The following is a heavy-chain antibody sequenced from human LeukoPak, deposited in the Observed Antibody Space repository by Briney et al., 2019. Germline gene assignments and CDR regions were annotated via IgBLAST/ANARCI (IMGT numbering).Heavy chain of an antibody. CDR3: AKDHLTMIVSKGYFQH. D-gene: IGHD3-22*01. J-gene: IGHJ1*01. V-gene: IGHV3-23*01. Sequence: GGSLRLSCAACGFTFSSHAMSWVRQAPGKGLEWVSAISGSGGSTYYADSVKGRFTISRDNSKNTLYLQMNSLRAEGTAVYYCAKDHLTMIVSKGYFQHWGQGTLVTVSS. CDR1: GFTFSSHA. CDR2: ISGSGGST.